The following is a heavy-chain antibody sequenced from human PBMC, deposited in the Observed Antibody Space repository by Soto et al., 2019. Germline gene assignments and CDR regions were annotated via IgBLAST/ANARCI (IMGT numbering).Heavy chain of an antibody. J-gene: IGHJ4*02. CDR2: ISAYNGNT. V-gene: IGHV1-18*01. CDR3: ARDQGSSSTVTTNRLGPGY. CDR1: GYTFTSYG. Sequence: QVQLVQSGAEVKKPGASVKVSCKASGYTFTSYGISWVRQAPGQELEWMGWISAYNGNTNYAQKLQGRVTMTTDTSTSTAYMELRSLRSDDTAVYYCARDQGSSSTVTTNRLGPGYWGQGTLVTVSS. D-gene: IGHD4-17*01.